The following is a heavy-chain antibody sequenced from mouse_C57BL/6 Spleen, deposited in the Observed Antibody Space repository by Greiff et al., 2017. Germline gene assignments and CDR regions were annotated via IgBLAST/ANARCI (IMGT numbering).Heavy chain of an antibody. CDR3: ARDLFAY. Sequence: EVQLQESGPGLVKPSPSLSLTCSVTGYSITSGYYWNWIRQFPGNKLEWMGYISYDGSNNYNPSLKNRISITRDTSKNQFFLKLNSVTTEDTATYYCARDLFAYWGQGTLVTVSA. CDR2: ISYDGSN. CDR1: GYSITSGYY. V-gene: IGHV3-6*01. J-gene: IGHJ3*01.